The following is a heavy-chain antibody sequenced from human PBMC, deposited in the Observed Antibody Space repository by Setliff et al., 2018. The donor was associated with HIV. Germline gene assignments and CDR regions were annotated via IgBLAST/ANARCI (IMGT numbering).Heavy chain of an antibody. CDR2: INHNENS. D-gene: IGHD1-26*01. V-gene: IGHV4-34*01. CDR1: GGSFSGYY. J-gene: IGHJ2*01. Sequence: PSETLSLTCTVYGGSFSGYYWNWVRQPPGKGLEWIGEINHNENSNCGPSLKSRVTISVDTSKNQFSLKLSSVTAADTAVYYCARAFANSGAYRGYWYFDLWGRGTLVTVSS. CDR3: ARAFANSGAYRGYWYFDL.